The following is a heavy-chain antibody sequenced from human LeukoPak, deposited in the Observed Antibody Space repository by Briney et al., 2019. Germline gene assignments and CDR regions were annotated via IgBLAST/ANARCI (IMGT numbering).Heavy chain of an antibody. CDR2: INNDGSST. CDR3: ARRQRQAGVDY. V-gene: IGHV3-74*01. Sequence: GGSLRLSCAASGFTFTRYWMHWVRQVPGKGLVWVSRINNDGSSTNYADSVKGRFTISRDNAKNTLHLQMNSLRAEDTAVYYCARRQRQAGVDYWGQGTLVTVSS. CDR1: GFTFTRYW. J-gene: IGHJ4*02. D-gene: IGHD5-24*01.